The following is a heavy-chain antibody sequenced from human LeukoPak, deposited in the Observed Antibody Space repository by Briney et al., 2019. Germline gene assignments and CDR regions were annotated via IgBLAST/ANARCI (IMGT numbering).Heavy chain of an antibody. CDR2: ISYDGSNK. CDR3: AKTSGATPYYYYMDV. Sequence: GGSLRLSCAASGFTFSSYGMHWVRQAPGKGLEWVAVISYDGSNKYYADSVKGRFTISRDNSKNTLYLQMNSLRAEDTAVYYCAKTSGATPYYYYMDVWGKGDTVTVSS. V-gene: IGHV3-30*18. D-gene: IGHD3-10*01. J-gene: IGHJ6*03. CDR1: GFTFSSYG.